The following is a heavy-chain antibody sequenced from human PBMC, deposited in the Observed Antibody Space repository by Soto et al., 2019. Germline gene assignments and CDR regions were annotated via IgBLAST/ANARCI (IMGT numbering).Heavy chain of an antibody. CDR2: LYYAGGT. D-gene: IGHD3-22*01. CDR1: GGSLSSYY. Sequence: QVQLQESGPGLVKPSETLSLTCTVSGGSLSSYYWSWTRQPPGKGLEWIGSLYYAGGTTYTPSLKSRITISVDTSKNQFSLRLNSVTAADTAVYYCARLGGYYQALDSWGQGTLVTVSS. CDR3: ARLGGYYQALDS. J-gene: IGHJ4*02. V-gene: IGHV4-59*08.